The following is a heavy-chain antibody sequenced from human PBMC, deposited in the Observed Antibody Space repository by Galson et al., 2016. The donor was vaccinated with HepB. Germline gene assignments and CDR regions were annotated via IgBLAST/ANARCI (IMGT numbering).Heavy chain of an antibody. V-gene: IGHV1-8*01. Sequence: SVKVSCKASGYTFANYDINWVRQATGQGLEYMGWLNPNSGETWSAQKFQGRVTMTGDTSKTTVYMELSSLTSDDTAMYFCARSGGGASIAARTPYEYWGQGTLVTVSS. CDR2: LNPNSGET. CDR1: GYTFANYD. J-gene: IGHJ4*02. CDR3: ARSGGGASIAARTPYEY. D-gene: IGHD6-13*01.